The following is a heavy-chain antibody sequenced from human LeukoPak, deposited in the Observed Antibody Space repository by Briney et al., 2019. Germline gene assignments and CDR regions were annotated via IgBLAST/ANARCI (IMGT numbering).Heavy chain of an antibody. V-gene: IGHV3-53*01. CDR1: GFTVSSNY. CDR2: IYSGGST. Sequence: PGGSLRLSCAASGFTVSSNYMSWVRQAPGKGLEWVSVIYSGGSTYYADSVKGRFTISRDNSKHTLYLQMNSLRAEDTAVYYCATSYFDWPYPYYGMDVWGQGTTVTVSS. J-gene: IGHJ6*02. CDR3: ATSYFDWPYPYYGMDV. D-gene: IGHD3-9*01.